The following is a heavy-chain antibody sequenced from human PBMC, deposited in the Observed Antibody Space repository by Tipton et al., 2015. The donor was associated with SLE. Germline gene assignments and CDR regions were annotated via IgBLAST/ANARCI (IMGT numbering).Heavy chain of an antibody. J-gene: IGHJ4*02. V-gene: IGHV4-30-4*08. Sequence: TLSLTCSVSGDSITNADYCWAWIRQPPGKGLEWIGYIYYSGNTYYNPSLKSRVTISVNTSKNQFSLKLSSVTAADTAVYYCARGGYSSSSPDYWGQGTLVTVSS. CDR1: GDSITNADYC. D-gene: IGHD6-13*01. CDR3: ARGGYSSSSPDY. CDR2: IYYSGNT.